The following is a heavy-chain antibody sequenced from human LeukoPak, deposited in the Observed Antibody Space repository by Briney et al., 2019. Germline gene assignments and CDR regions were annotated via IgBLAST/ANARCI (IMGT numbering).Heavy chain of an antibody. CDR1: GLTFTGVNY. D-gene: IGHD5-12*01. Sequence: ASVKVSCEASGLTFTGVNYIHWVRQAPEQGPEWMGWINTNSGVTDYARKFQGRVTMTRDTSISTAYMELYRLTSDDTAMYYCTRDRLSKWFDPWGQGTLVTVSS. CDR3: TRDRLSKWFDP. J-gene: IGHJ5*02. V-gene: IGHV1-2*02. CDR2: INTNSGVT.